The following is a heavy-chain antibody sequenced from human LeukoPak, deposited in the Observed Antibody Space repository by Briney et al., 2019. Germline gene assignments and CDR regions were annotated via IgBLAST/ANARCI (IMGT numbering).Heavy chain of an antibody. CDR1: GYTFTSYG. Sequence: GASVKVSCKASGYTFTSYGISWVRQAPGQGLEWMGWISAYNGNTNYAQKLQGRVTMTTDTSTSTAYMELSRLRSDDTAVYYCAREAPLSPGGIDCSGGSCYSDGWFDPWGQGTLVTVSS. CDR3: AREAPLSPGGIDCSGGSCYSDGWFDP. D-gene: IGHD2-15*01. J-gene: IGHJ5*02. V-gene: IGHV1-18*01. CDR2: ISAYNGNT.